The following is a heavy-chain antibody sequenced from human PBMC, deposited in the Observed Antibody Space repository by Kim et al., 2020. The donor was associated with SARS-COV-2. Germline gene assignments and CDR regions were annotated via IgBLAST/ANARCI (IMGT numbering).Heavy chain of an antibody. J-gene: IGHJ4*02. Sequence: SETLSLTCTVSGGSISSSSYYWGWIRQPPGKGLEWIGSIYYSGSTYYNPSLKSRVTISVDTSKNQFSLKLSSVTAADTAVYYCARQGSGDILTGYYNPYFDYWGQGTLVTVSS. CDR2: IYYSGST. D-gene: IGHD3-9*01. CDR1: GGSISSSSYY. CDR3: ARQGSGDILTGYYNPYFDY. V-gene: IGHV4-39*01.